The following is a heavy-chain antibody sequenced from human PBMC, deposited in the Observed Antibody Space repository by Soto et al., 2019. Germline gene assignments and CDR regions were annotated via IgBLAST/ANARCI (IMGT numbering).Heavy chain of an antibody. CDR1: GFTFSDTL. Sequence: QAQLVQSGAELKKPGASVNISCQASGFTFSDTLINWVRQGPGQRLEWMGWINPANGNTRYSESFQGRVTISSLSSAATAYVALSDLTSEDTAVYYCARDIGGVGPRANDAFDVWGQGTMITVSS. D-gene: IGHD2-8*01. V-gene: IGHV1-3*01. CDR3: ARDIGGVGPRANDAFDV. J-gene: IGHJ3*01. CDR2: INPANGNT.